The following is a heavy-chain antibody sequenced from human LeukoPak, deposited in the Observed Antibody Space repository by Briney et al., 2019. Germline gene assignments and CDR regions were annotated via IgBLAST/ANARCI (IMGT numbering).Heavy chain of an antibody. CDR3: ARVERNLWFGELLSRHYYYGMDV. CDR1: GFTFSSYA. D-gene: IGHD3-10*01. CDR2: ISYDGSNK. Sequence: GGSLRLSCAASGFTFSSYALHWVRQAPGKGLEWVAVISYDGSNKYYADSVKGRFTISRDNSKNTLYLQMNSLRAEDTAVYYCARVERNLWFGELLSRHYYYGMDVWGQGTTVTVSS. J-gene: IGHJ6*02. V-gene: IGHV3-30*04.